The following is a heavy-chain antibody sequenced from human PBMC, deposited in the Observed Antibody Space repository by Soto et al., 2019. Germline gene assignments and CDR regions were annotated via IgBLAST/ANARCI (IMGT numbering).Heavy chain of an antibody. CDR3: SPGVDY. CDR1: GFTFSDSA. CDR2: IKNKANNYAT. V-gene: IGHV3-73*02. Sequence: EVQLVESGGGLVQPGGSLKLSCAASGFTFSDSAMHWVRQTSGKGLEWVGRIKNKANNYATAYAASVNGRFTISRDDAKNMAYLQMNSLKIEDTAVYYCSPGVDYWGQGTLVTVSS. J-gene: IGHJ4*02.